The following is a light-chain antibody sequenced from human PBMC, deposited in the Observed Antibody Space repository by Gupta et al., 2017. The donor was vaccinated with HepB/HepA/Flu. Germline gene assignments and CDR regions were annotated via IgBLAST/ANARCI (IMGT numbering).Light chain of an antibody. CDR1: QSIGDW. Sequence: DIQMTQSPSTLSASAGDTVTITCRASQSIGDWLAWYQQKPGKAPNLIISKASKLETGVPSRFSGSGAGTEFTLTSSSLQHDDFAIYYCQQYVSYWTFGQGTKVQIK. J-gene: IGKJ1*01. CDR2: KAS. CDR3: QQYVSYWT. V-gene: IGKV1-5*03.